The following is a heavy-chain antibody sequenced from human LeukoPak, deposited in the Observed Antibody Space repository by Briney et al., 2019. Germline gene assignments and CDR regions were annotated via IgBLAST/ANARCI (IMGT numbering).Heavy chain of an antibody. D-gene: IGHD2-2*01. CDR2: ISWNSGSI. V-gene: IGHV3-9*01. Sequence: GGSLRLSCAASGFTFDDYAMHWVRQAPGKGLEWVSGISWNSGSIGYADSVKGRFTISRDNAKNSLYLQMNSLRAEDTALYYCAKSGYCSSTSCSQLDYWGQGTLVTVSS. J-gene: IGHJ4*02. CDR1: GFTFDDYA. CDR3: AKSGYCSSTSCSQLDY.